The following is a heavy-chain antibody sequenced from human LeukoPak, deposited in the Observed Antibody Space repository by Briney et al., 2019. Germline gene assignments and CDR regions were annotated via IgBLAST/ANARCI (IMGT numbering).Heavy chain of an antibody. D-gene: IGHD3-10*01. CDR3: ARLPRGPWWSDP. CDR1: GGSISSYY. V-gene: IGHV4-59*01. Sequence: SETLSLTCTVSGGSISSYYWSWLRQPPGKGLEWIAYIHNSGTNNYNPSVRSRATMSLDTSKNQFSLKLTSVTAADTAVYYCARLPRGPWWSDPWGQGTLVTVSS. CDR2: IHNSGTN. J-gene: IGHJ5*02.